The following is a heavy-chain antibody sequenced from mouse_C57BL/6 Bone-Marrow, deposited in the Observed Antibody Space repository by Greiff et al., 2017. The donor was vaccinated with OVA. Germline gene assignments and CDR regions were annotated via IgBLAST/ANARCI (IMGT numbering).Heavy chain of an antibody. V-gene: IGHV1-47*01. CDR2: FHPYNDDT. CDR1: GYTFTTYP. D-gene: IGHD2-4*01. CDR3: ARREYDYDGFAY. J-gene: IGHJ3*01. Sequence: QVHVKQSGAELVKPGASVKMSCKASGYTFTTYPIEWMKQNHGKSLEWIGNFHPYNDDTKYNEKFKGKATLTVEKSSSTVYLELSRLTSDDSAVYYCARREYDYDGFAYWGQGTLVTVSA.